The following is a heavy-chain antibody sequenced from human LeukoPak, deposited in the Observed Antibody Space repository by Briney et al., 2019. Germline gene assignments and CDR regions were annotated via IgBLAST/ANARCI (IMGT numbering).Heavy chain of an antibody. CDR1: GFTFSSYS. CDR2: ISSSSSYI. J-gene: IGHJ4*02. V-gene: IGHV3-21*01. D-gene: IGHD4-17*01. CDR3: ARVSTVTRLGFDY. Sequence: GGSLRLSCAASGFTFSSYSMNWVRQAPGKGLEWVSSISSSSSYIYYADSVKGRFTISRDNAKNSLYLQMNSLRAEDTVVYYCARVSTVTRLGFDYWGQGTLVTVSS.